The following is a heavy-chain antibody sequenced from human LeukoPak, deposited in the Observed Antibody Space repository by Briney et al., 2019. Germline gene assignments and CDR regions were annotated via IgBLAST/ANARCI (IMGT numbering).Heavy chain of an antibody. V-gene: IGHV4-59*08. CDR1: SGSISNYY. CDR2: IYYSGST. Sequence: KASETLSLTCTVSSGSISNYYWSWIRQPPGKGLEWIGYIYYSGSTNYNPSPKSRVTISVDTSKNQFSLKLSSVTAADTAVYYCARGGWYVDYWGQGSLVTVSS. J-gene: IGHJ4*02. CDR3: ARGGWYVDY. D-gene: IGHD6-19*01.